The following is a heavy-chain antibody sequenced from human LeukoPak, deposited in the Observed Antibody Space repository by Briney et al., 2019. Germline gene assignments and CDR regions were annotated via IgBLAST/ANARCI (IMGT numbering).Heavy chain of an antibody. CDR1: GFTFSSYS. D-gene: IGHD3-16*01. Sequence: SGGSLRLSCAASGFTFSSYSMNWVRQAPGKGLEWVSSISSSSSYIYYADSVKGRFTISRDNAKNSLYLQMNRVGAEDTAVYYCARGEDNADEYLREDYWGQGILVTVPS. CDR3: ARGEDNADEYLREDY. CDR2: ISSSSSYI. V-gene: IGHV3-21*01. J-gene: IGHJ4*02.